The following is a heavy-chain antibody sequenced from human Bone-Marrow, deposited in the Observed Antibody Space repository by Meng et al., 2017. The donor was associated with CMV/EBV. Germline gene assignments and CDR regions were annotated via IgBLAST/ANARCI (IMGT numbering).Heavy chain of an antibody. CDR1: GGTFNSYS. V-gene: IGHV1-69*02. Sequence: SVKVSCKASGGTFNSYSINWVRQAPGQGLKWLGRIIPILGIANYAQNVQGRVTITADTSTSTAYMELSSLRSDDTAVYYCARYCSSTSCYDYWGQGTLVTVSS. CDR3: ARYCSSTSCYDY. D-gene: IGHD2-2*01. J-gene: IGHJ4*02. CDR2: IIPILGIA.